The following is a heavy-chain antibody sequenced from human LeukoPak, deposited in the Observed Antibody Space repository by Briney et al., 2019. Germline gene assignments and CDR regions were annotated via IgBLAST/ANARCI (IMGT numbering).Heavy chain of an antibody. CDR3: ATYQWELLLYYYFDY. J-gene: IGHJ4*02. CDR2: FDPEDGET. V-gene: IGHV1-24*01. Sequence: ASVKVSCKVSVYTLTELSMHWLRQAPGKGRAWMGGFDPEDGETIYAQKFQGRVTMTEDTSTDTAYMELSSLRSEDTAVYYCATYQWELLLYYYFDYWGQGTLVTVSS. CDR1: VYTLTELS. D-gene: IGHD1-26*01.